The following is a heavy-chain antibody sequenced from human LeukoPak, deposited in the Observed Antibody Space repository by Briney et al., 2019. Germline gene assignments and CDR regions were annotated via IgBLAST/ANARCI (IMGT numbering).Heavy chain of an antibody. CDR2: INWNGGST. CDR1: GFTFDDYG. CDR3: AREAGRGYSGYDPGHYYYYYMDV. Sequence: GGSLRLSCAASGFTFDDYGMSWVRQAPGKGPEWVSGINWNGGSTGYADSVKGRFTISRDNAKNSLYLQMNSLRAEDTALYYCAREAGRGYSGYDPGHYYYYYMDVWGKGTTVTVSS. D-gene: IGHD5-12*01. V-gene: IGHV3-20*04. J-gene: IGHJ6*03.